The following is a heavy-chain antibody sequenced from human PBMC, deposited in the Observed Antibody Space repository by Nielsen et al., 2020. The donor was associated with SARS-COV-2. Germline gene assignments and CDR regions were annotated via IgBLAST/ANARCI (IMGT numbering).Heavy chain of an antibody. CDR2: IYPGDSDT. D-gene: IGHD4-17*01. CDR3: ARLPDYGSVGAMDV. CDR1: GYSFTNYW. Sequence: GGSLRLSCKGSGYSFTNYWIGWVRQMPGKGLEWMGIIYPGDSDTRYRPSFQGQVTISADKSISTAYLQWSSLKASDTAMYFCARLPDYGSVGAMDVWGQGTTVSVSS. J-gene: IGHJ6*02. V-gene: IGHV5-51*01.